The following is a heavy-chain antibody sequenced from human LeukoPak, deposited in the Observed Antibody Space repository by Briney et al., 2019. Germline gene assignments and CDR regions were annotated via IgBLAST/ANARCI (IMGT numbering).Heavy chain of an antibody. D-gene: IGHD6-19*01. CDR3: ARGYSSGWPVGYFDY. Sequence: GGSLRLSCSASGFSFSSNAMHWVRQAPGQGLEWVAVISYDGSNKYYADSVKGRFTISRDNSKNTLYLQMNSLRAEDTAVYYCARGYSSGWPVGYFDYWGQGTLVTVSS. CDR1: GFSFSSNA. CDR2: ISYDGSNK. J-gene: IGHJ4*02. V-gene: IGHV3-30-3*01.